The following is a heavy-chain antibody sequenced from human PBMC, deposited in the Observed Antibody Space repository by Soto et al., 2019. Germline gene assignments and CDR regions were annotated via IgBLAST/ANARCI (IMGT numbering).Heavy chain of an antibody. CDR1: GGSISSYY. V-gene: IGHV4-59*08. D-gene: IGHD3-22*01. Sequence: SETLSLTCTVSGGSISSYYWSWIRQPPGKGLEWIGYIYYSGSTNYNPSLKSRVTISVDTSKNQFSLKLSSVTAADTAVYYCASLQAYYYDSSGYPHPHRFDYWGQGTLVTVSS. J-gene: IGHJ4*02. CDR2: IYYSGST. CDR3: ASLQAYYYDSSGYPHPHRFDY.